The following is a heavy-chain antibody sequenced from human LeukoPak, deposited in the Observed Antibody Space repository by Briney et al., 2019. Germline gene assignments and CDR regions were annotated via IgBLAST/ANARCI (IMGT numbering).Heavy chain of an antibody. J-gene: IGHJ3*02. CDR3: ARNQERGTAVGDAFDI. CDR2: IYYSGST. Sequence: PSETLSLTCTVSGGSISSYYWSWIRQPPGKGLEWIGYIYYSGSTNYNPSLKSRVTISVDTSKNQFSLKLSSVIAADTAVYYCARNQERGTAVGDAFDIWGQGTMVTVSS. V-gene: IGHV4-59*01. CDR1: GGSISSYY. D-gene: IGHD1-1*01.